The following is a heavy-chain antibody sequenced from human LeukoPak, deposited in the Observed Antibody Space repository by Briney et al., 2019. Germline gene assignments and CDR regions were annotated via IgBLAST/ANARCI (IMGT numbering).Heavy chain of an antibody. V-gene: IGHV4-59*01. CDR1: GGSISSYY. CDR2: IYYSGST. D-gene: IGHD5-12*01. CDR3: ARDRPTSYYGMDV. J-gene: IGHJ6*02. Sequence: PSETLSLTCTVSGGSISSYYWSWIRQPPGNGLEWIGYIYYSGSTNYNPSLKSRVTISVDTSKNQFSLKLSSVTAADTAVYYCARDRPTSYYGMDVWGQGTTVTVSS.